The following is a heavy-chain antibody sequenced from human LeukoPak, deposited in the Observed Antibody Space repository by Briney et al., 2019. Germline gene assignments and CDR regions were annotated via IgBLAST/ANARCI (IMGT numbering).Heavy chain of an antibody. V-gene: IGHV1-18*01. CDR2: ISAYNGNT. CDR1: GYSFTSYG. D-gene: IGHD6-13*01. CDR3: ARGPEAASIYYYDLDV. Sequence: EASVKVSCKASGYSFTSYGISWVRQAPGQGLEWMGWISAYNGNTNYAQKLQGRVTMTTDTSTSTAYMELRSLRSDDTAVYYCARGPEAASIYYYDLDVWGQGITVTVSS. J-gene: IGHJ6*02.